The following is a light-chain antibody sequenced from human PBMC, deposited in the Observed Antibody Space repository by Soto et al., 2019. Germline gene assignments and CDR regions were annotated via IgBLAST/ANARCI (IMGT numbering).Light chain of an antibody. Sequence: SYELTQPPSVSVAPGKTAGITCGGNNIGSKSVHWYQQKPGQAPVLVIYFDSDRPSGIPERFSGSNSGNTATLTISRVEAGDEADYYCQVWDISSDHVVFGGGTKLTVL. V-gene: IGLV3-21*04. CDR2: FDS. CDR1: NIGSKS. CDR3: QVWDISSDHVV. J-gene: IGLJ2*01.